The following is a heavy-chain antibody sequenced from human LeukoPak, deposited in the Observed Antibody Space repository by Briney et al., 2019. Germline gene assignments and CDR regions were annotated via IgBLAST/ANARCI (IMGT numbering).Heavy chain of an antibody. Sequence: GGSLRLSCAASGFNFTSYAMSWVRQAPGKGLEWVSVITGGGDITFYADSVKGRFTISRDNSNNTLYLQINSLRAEDTALYYCAKARSVVITAAFNYWSQGTLVTVSS. D-gene: IGHD1-20*01. CDR3: AKARSVVITAAFNY. J-gene: IGHJ4*02. CDR2: ITGGGDIT. V-gene: IGHV3-23*01. CDR1: GFNFTSYA.